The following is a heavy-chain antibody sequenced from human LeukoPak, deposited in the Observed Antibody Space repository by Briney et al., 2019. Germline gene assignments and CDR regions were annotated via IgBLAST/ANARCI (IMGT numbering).Heavy chain of an antibody. V-gene: IGHV3-30*18. Sequence: GRSLRLSCAASGFTFSSYGMHWVRQAPGKGLEWVAVISYDGSNKYYADSVKGRFTISRDNSKNTLYLQMNSLRAEDTAVYYCAKDTGYYDSSGYLDYWGQGTLVTVSS. J-gene: IGHJ4*02. CDR2: ISYDGSNK. CDR3: AKDTGYYDSSGYLDY. CDR1: GFTFSSYG. D-gene: IGHD3-22*01.